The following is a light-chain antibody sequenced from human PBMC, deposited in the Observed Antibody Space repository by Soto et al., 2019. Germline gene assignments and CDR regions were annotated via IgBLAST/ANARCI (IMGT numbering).Light chain of an antibody. CDR1: QGISSY. Sequence: AIRMTQSPSSLSASTGDRVTITCRASQGISSYLAWYQQKPGTAPKLLIYAASTLQSGVPSRFRGSGSGTDFTLTISCLQSEDFETYYCQQFYSYPRTLGQGTNVDIK. J-gene: IGKJ1*01. V-gene: IGKV1-8*01. CDR2: AAS. CDR3: QQFYSYPRT.